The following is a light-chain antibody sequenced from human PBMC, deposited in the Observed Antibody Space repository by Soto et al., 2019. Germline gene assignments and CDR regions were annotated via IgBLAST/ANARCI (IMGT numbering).Light chain of an antibody. V-gene: IGLV2-14*01. CDR3: SSYGGNNNLV. J-gene: IGLJ3*02. CDR2: EVS. Sequence: QSVLTQPASVSGSPGQSIAISCTGTSSDVGGYNYVSWYQQHPGKAPKLVIYEVSNRPSGVSNRFSGSKSGNTASLTISGLQAEDEADYYCSSYGGNNNLVFGGGTQLTVL. CDR1: SSDVGGYNY.